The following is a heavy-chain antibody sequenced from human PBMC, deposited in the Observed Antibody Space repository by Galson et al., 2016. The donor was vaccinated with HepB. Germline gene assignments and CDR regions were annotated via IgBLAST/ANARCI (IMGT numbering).Heavy chain of an antibody. D-gene: IGHD3-10*01. Sequence: SLRLSCATSGLSFSVRGMHWVRQAPGKGLEWVAVIWNDGRTTYYGDSVKGRFTISRDNSKNALYLQMNSLRAEDTAVYYCASLGSLGSFSRGLYWGQGTLVTVSS. V-gene: IGHV3-33*01. CDR3: ASLGSLGSFSRGLY. CDR2: IWNDGRTT. J-gene: IGHJ4*02. CDR1: GLSFSVRG.